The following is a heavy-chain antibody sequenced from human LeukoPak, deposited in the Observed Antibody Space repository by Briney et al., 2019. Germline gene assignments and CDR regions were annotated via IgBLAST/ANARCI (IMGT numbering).Heavy chain of an antibody. CDR1: GGSISSSSYY. V-gene: IGHV4-39*07. J-gene: IGHJ4*02. D-gene: IGHD1-26*01. CDR3: ARGFWDSGSYYY. CDR2: INHSGST. Sequence: SETLSLTCTVSGGSISSSSYYWGWIRQPPGKGLEWIGEINHSGSTNYNPSLKSRVTISVDTSKNQFSLKLSSVTAADTAVYYCARGFWDSGSYYYWGQGTLVTVSS.